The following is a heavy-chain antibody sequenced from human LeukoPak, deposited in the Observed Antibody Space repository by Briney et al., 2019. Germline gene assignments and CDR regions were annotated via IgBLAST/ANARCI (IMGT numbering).Heavy chain of an antibody. V-gene: IGHV3-7*01. D-gene: IGHD1-1*01. CDR1: GFIFSNYW. CDR3: ARHWNHDY. J-gene: IGHJ4*02. Sequence: GGSLRLSCAASGFIFSNYWMSWVRQAPGKGLEWVANIKHDGSEEFYGDSVKGRFTISRDNAKNSLYLQMNSLRDDDTAAYYCARHWNHDYWGQGTLVPVSS. CDR2: IKHDGSEE.